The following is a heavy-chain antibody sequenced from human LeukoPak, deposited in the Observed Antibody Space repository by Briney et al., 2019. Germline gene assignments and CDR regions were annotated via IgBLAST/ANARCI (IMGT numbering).Heavy chain of an antibody. V-gene: IGHV3-23*01. J-gene: IGHJ4*02. Sequence: GGSLRLSCAASGFTFSSYAMSWVRQAPGKGLEWVSAISGSGGSTYYADSVKGRFTISRDNAKNSLYLQMNSLRAEDTAVYYCARGVITMVRETFDSWGQGTLVTVSS. CDR3: ARGVITMVRETFDS. CDR2: ISGSGGST. CDR1: GFTFSSYA. D-gene: IGHD3-10*01.